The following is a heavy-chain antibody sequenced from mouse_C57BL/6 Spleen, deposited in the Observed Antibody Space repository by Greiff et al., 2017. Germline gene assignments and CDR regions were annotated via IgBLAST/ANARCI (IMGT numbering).Heavy chain of an antibody. J-gene: IGHJ2*01. CDR1: GYAFSSSW. CDR3: ARSSYDGYPFDY. Sequence: QVQLKQSGPELVKPGASVKISCKASGYAFSSSWMNWVKQRPGKGLEWIGRIYPGDGDTNYNRKFKGKATLTADKSSSTAYMQLSSLTSEDSAVYFCARSSYDGYPFDYWGQGTTLTVSS. CDR2: IYPGDGDT. V-gene: IGHV1-82*01. D-gene: IGHD2-3*01.